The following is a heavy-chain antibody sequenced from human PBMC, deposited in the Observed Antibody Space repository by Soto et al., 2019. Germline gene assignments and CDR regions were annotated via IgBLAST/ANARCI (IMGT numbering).Heavy chain of an antibody. CDR1: GYTFTSYG. V-gene: IGHV1-18*01. D-gene: IGHD2-2*01. Sequence: AYLRRREASVKVSCKASGYTFTSYGISWVRQAPGQGLEWMGWISAYNGNTNYAQKLQGRVTMTTDTSTSTAYMELRSLRSDDTAVYYCARDCSSTSCYDYWGQGTLVTVSS. J-gene: IGHJ4*02. CDR3: ARDCSSTSCYDY. CDR2: ISAYNGNT.